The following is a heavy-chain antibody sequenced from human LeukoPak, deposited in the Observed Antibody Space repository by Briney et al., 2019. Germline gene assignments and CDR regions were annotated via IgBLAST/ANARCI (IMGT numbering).Heavy chain of an antibody. D-gene: IGHD1-26*01. V-gene: IGHV3-23*01. CDR1: GFTFTTYA. CDR3: AKGRWELPAPFYFDF. Sequence: PGGSLRLSCAASGFTFTTYAMSWVRQAPGKGLEWVSAIGGSSDFTYYAEYVKGRFTISRDNSQNTLYLQMNSLRADDTAVYYCAKGRWELPAPFYFDFWGQGTLVTVSS. CDR2: IGGSSDFT. J-gene: IGHJ4*02.